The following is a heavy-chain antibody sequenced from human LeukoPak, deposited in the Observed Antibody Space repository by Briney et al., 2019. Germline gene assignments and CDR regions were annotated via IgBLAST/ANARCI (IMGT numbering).Heavy chain of an antibody. V-gene: IGHV4-34*01. CDR3: ARGDRTNAVCSTYDY. J-gene: IGHJ4*02. Sequence: PSETLSLTCAVYGESFSGYYWSWLRQPPGKGLEWVGEINHSGSTNYNPSLKSGVTISVDTTKNQFSLKLSSVTAADTAVYYCARGDRTNAVCSTYDYWGQGTLVTVSS. CDR1: GESFSGYY. D-gene: IGHD2-8*01. CDR2: INHSGST.